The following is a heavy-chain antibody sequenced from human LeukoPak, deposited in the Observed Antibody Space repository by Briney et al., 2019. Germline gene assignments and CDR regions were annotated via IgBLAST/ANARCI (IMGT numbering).Heavy chain of an antibody. J-gene: IGHJ3*01. CDR3: VRILYGSGSYGAFDL. CDR2: ISHDGSKK. V-gene: IGHV3-30*03. D-gene: IGHD3-10*01. CDR1: GFTFSSYG. Sequence: GRSLKLSCAASGFTFSSYGMHWVRQAPGKGLEWVAVISHDGSKKYYVDSAKGRFTISRDSAKNSLYLQMNSLRDEDTAVYYCVRILYGSGSYGAFDLWGQGTMVTVSS.